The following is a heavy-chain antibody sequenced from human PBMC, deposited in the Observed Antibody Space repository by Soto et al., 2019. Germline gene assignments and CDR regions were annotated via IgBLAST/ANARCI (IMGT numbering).Heavy chain of an antibody. CDR1: GFTFSSYA. Sequence: QVQLVEYGGGVVQPGRSLRLSCAASGFTFSSYAMHWVRQAPGKGLEWVAVISYDGSNKYYADAVKGRFTSSRDNSKNTLYLQMNSLRAEDTAVYYCARDGAYGSGSSTFDYWGQGTLVTVSA. J-gene: IGHJ4*02. CDR3: ARDGAYGSGSSTFDY. CDR2: ISYDGSNK. V-gene: IGHV3-30-3*01. D-gene: IGHD3-10*01.